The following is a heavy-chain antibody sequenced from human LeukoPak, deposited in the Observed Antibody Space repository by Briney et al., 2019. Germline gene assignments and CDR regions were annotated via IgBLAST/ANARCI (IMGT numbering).Heavy chain of an antibody. D-gene: IGHD3-16*02. Sequence: PGGSLRLSCAASGFTFSSYEMNWVRQAPGKGLEWVSYISGSGRTIFYADSVKGRFTISRDNAKNSRYLQMNSLRAEDTAVYYRARLYWGSYRFLDYWGQGTLVTVSS. CDR1: GFTFSSYE. CDR3: ARLYWGSYRFLDY. V-gene: IGHV3-48*03. CDR2: ISGSGRTI. J-gene: IGHJ4*02.